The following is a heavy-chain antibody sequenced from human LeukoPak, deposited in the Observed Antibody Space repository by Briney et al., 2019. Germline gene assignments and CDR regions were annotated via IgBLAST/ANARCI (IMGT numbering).Heavy chain of an antibody. D-gene: IGHD3-10*01. CDR2: IRPDFRMT. Sequence: ASVKLSCKTSGYTFGTSGICWVRQAPGQGLEWMGWIRPDFRMTYYAQKVQGRVAMTADTSTRTAYLEPRSLRSDDTAVYYCARDGPLGYFQDWGQGTLVTVSS. J-gene: IGHJ1*01. CDR1: GYTFGTSG. V-gene: IGHV1-18*01. CDR3: ARDGPLGYFQD.